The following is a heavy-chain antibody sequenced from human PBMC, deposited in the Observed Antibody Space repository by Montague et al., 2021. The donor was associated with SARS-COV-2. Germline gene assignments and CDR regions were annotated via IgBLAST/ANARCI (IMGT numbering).Heavy chain of an antibody. J-gene: IGHJ6*02. CDR2: IDWDGDK. V-gene: IGHV2-70*11. Sequence: PALAKPTQTLTLTCTFSVFSLSTSGMCMTWIRQPPGKALEWLARIDWDGDKYYNASLKSRLTISKDTSKNLVVLTMTNMDPVDTATYYCARGPSDTYYYNGMDVWGRGTTVTVSS. CDR3: ARGPSDTYYYNGMDV. CDR1: VFSLSTSGMC.